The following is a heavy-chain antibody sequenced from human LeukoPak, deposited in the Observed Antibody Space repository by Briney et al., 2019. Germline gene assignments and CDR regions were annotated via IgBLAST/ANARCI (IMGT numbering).Heavy chain of an antibody. J-gene: IGHJ3*01. CDR1: GFTFSNYA. Sequence: GGSLRLSCAASGFTFSNYAMHWVRQAPGKGLEWVAMISYDESNQYYVDSVKGRFTISRDNSKKSLYLQMDGLRPDDTALYYCAREGAIVGNAFDLWGLGTMVIVSS. CDR3: AREGAIVGNAFDL. D-gene: IGHD3-16*02. CDR2: ISYDESNQ. V-gene: IGHV3-30-3*01.